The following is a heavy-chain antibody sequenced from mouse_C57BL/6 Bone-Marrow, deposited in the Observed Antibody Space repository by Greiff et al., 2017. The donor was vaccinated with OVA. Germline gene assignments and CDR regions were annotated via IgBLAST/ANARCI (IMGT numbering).Heavy chain of an antibody. CDR3: ARRATVVPYYAMDY. Sequence: QVQLQQPGAELVKPGASVKMSCKASGYTFTSYWITWVKPRPGQGLEWIGDIYPGSGSTNYNEKFKSKATLTVDTSSSTAYMQLSSLTSEDSAVYYCARRATVVPYYAMDYWGQGTSVTVSS. V-gene: IGHV1-55*01. D-gene: IGHD1-1*01. CDR1: GYTFTSYW. J-gene: IGHJ4*01. CDR2: IYPGSGST.